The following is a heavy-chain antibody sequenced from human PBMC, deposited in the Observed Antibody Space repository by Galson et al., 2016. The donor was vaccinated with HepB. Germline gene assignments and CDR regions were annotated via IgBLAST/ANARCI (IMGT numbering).Heavy chain of an antibody. V-gene: IGHV3-30*03. CDR3: AREGYYGVFDY. J-gene: IGHJ4*02. CDR1: GFTFRDYV. D-gene: IGHD3-22*01. CDR2: VSSDVTNK. Sequence: SLRLSCAASGFTFRDYVMHWVRQAPGKGLEWVAVVSSDVTNKYYADSVKGRFTISRDNSKNTVYLQMKSLKVKDTAVYFCAREGYYGVFDYWGQGTLVTVSS.